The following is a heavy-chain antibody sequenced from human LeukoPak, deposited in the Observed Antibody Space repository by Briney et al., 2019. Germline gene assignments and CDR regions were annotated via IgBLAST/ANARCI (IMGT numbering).Heavy chain of an antibody. J-gene: IGHJ6*02. CDR2: INTNTGNP. Sequence: GASVKGSCKASGYTFTGYYMHWVRQAPGQGHKWLGWINTNTGNPTYAQGFTGRFVFSLDASVSTAFLQISSLKAEDNPVYYCARGNVVVDATHPYYGMAVWGQGTTVTVSS. V-gene: IGHV7-4-1*02. D-gene: IGHD2-15*01. CDR1: GYTFTGYY. CDR3: ARGNVVVDATHPYYGMAV.